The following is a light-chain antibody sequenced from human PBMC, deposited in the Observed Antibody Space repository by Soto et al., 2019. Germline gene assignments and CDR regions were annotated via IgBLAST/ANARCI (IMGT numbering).Light chain of an antibody. J-gene: IGLJ1*01. CDR1: SNDIGAYKY. CDR3: SSYTTGSTLYV. V-gene: IGLV2-14*01. Sequence: QSALTQPASVSGSPGQSITISCTGSSNDIGAYKYVSWYQQYPGKAPKLIIFEVSNRPSGVSNRFSGSKSGNTASLTIAGRQAEDEADYHCSSYTTGSTLYVFGGGTKLTVL. CDR2: EVS.